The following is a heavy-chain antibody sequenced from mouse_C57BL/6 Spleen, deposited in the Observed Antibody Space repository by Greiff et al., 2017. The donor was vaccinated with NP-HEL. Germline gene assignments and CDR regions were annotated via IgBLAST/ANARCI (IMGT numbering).Heavy chain of an antibody. CDR1: GYSITSGYY. J-gene: IGHJ3*01. V-gene: IGHV3-6*01. D-gene: IGHD2-4*01. CDR2: ISYDGSN. CDR3: AGSYDYDGFAY. Sequence: EVKVEESGPGLVKPSQSLSLTCSVTGYSITSGYYWNWIRQFPGNKLEWMGYISYDGSNNYNPSLKNRISITRDTSKNQFFLKLNSVTTEDTATYYCAGSYDYDGFAYWGQGTLVTVSA.